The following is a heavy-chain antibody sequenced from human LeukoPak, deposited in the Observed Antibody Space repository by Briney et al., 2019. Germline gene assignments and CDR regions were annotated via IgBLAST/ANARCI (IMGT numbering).Heavy chain of an antibody. V-gene: IGHV4-59*01. CDR1: GGSISSYY. J-gene: IGHJ6*03. CDR2: IYYSGST. CDR3: ARVSDSNYYYYYYYKDV. Sequence: SETLSLTCTVSGGSISSYYWSWIRQPPGKGLEWIGYIYYSGSTNYNPSLKSRVTISVDTSKNQFSLKLSSVTAADTAVYYCARVSDSNYYYYYYYKDVWGKGTTVTVSS. D-gene: IGHD4-11*01.